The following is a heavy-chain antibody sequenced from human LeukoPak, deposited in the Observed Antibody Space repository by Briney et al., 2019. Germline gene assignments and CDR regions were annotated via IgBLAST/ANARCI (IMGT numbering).Heavy chain of an antibody. V-gene: IGHV4-61*02. CDR2: IYTSGST. J-gene: IGHJ3*02. D-gene: IGHD3-10*01. Sequence: SQTLSLTCTVSGGSISSGSYYWSWIRQPAGKGLEWIGRIYTSGSTNYNPSLKSRVTISVDTSKNQFSLKLSSVTAADTAVYYCARDQGVLWFGGYAFDIWGQGTMVTVSS. CDR3: ARDQGVLWFGGYAFDI. CDR1: GGSISSGSYY.